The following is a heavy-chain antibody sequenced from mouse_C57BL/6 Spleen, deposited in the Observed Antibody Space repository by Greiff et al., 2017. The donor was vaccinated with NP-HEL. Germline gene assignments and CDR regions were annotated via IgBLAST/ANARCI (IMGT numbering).Heavy chain of an antibody. CDR2: IYPRSGNT. V-gene: IGHV1-81*01. D-gene: IGHD1-1*01. CDR1: GYTFTSYG. J-gene: IGHJ2*01. CDR3: ARGGAVVAPYYFDY. Sequence: QVQLQQSGAELARPGASVKLSCKASGYTFTSYGISWVKQRTGQGLEWIGEIYPRSGNTYYNEKFKGKATLTADKSSSTAYMELRSLTSEDSAVYFCARGGAVVAPYYFDYWGQGTTLTVSS.